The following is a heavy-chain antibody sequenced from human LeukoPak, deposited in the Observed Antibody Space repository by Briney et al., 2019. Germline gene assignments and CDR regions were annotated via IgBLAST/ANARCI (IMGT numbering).Heavy chain of an antibody. CDR3: ARVQQLGQGFHY. D-gene: IGHD6-13*01. V-gene: IGHV6-1*01. J-gene: IGHJ4*02. Sequence: SQTLSLTCAISGDSVSNNNVAWTWVRPSPSRGLQWLGRTYYRSKWYNDYAVSVKSRITITPDTSKNQVSLQLSSVSLEDTAIYFCARVQQLGQGFHYWGQGTLVTVSS. CDR1: GDSVSNNNVA. CDR2: TYYRSKWYN.